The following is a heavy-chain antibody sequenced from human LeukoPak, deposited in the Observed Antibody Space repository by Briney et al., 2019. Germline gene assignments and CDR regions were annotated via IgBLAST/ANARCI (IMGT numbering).Heavy chain of an antibody. V-gene: IGHV1-69*04. J-gene: IGHJ3*02. CDR3: AGGIAAAGPYAFDI. Sequence: GASVKVSCKASGGTFSSCAISWVRQAPGQGLEWMGRIIPILGIANYAQKFQGRVTITADKSTSTAYMELSSLRSEDTAVYYCAGGIAAAGPYAFDIWGQGTMVTVSS. CDR1: GGTFSSCA. CDR2: IIPILGIA. D-gene: IGHD6-13*01.